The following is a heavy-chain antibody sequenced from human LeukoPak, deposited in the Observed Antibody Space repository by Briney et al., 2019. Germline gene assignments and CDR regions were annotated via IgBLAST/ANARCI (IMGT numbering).Heavy chain of an antibody. CDR3: ARGPDFWSGYYTVYFDY. V-gene: IGHV3-7*03. J-gene: IGHJ4*02. CDR1: GFRFGSYW. Sequence: GGSLRLSCAASGFRFGSYWMTWVRQAPGKGLEWVAHIKEDGSAENYVGSVKGRFSISRDNAKNSLYLQMNSLRVEDTAVYYCARGPDFWSGYYTVYFDYWGQGTLVTVSS. CDR2: IKEDGSAE. D-gene: IGHD3-3*01.